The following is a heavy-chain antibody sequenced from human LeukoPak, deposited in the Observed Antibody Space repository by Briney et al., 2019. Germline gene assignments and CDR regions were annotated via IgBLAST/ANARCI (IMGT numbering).Heavy chain of an antibody. V-gene: IGHV4-61*02. Sequence: TPSQTLSLTCTVSGGSISSGSYYWSWIRQPAGKGLEWIGRIYTSGSTNYNPSLKSRVTISVDTSKNQFSLKLSSVTAADTAVYYCAREAGYYYDSSGRRSDYWGQGTLVPVSS. CDR2: IYTSGST. D-gene: IGHD3-22*01. CDR1: GGSISSGSYY. J-gene: IGHJ4*02. CDR3: AREAGYYYDSSGRRSDY.